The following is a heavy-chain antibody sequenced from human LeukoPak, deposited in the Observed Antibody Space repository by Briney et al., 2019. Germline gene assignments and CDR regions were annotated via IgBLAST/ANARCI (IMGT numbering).Heavy chain of an antibody. CDR3: ARVHSQWLVLNY. Sequence: GASVKVSCKASGYTFTSYDINWVRQATGQGLEWMGWMNPNSCNTGYAQKFEGRVTMTRNTSLSTAYMELSNLRSEDTAVYYCARVHSQWLVLNYWGQGTLVTVSS. V-gene: IGHV1-8*01. CDR1: GYTFTSYD. CDR2: MNPNSCNT. D-gene: IGHD6-19*01. J-gene: IGHJ4*02.